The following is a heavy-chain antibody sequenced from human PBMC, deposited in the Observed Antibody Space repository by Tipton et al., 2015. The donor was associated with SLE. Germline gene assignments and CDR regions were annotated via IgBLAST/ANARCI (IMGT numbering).Heavy chain of an antibody. V-gene: IGHV4-59*08. CDR3: ARLGYAFWSRYADS. D-gene: IGHD3-3*01. Sequence: TLSLTCTVSGGSISPHYWSWIRQPPGKGLEWIGYIYFGGSTTYNPSLKSRVTISVDTSKNQFSLKLTSVTATDTAVYYCARLGYAFWSRYADSWGQGTLVTVSS. CDR1: GGSISPHY. CDR2: IYFGGST. J-gene: IGHJ4*02.